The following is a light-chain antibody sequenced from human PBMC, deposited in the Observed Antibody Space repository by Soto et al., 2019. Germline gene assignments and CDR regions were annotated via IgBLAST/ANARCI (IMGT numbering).Light chain of an antibody. CDR1: SSDVGGYNY. Sequence: QSVLTQPPSKSGSPGQSVTISCTGTSSDVGGYNYVSWYQQHPGKAPKLMIYEVSKRPSGVPDRFSGSKSGNTASLTVSGLQAEDEADYYCSSYAGSNNFDVFGTGTKVTVL. V-gene: IGLV2-8*01. J-gene: IGLJ1*01. CDR2: EVS. CDR3: SSYAGSNNFDV.